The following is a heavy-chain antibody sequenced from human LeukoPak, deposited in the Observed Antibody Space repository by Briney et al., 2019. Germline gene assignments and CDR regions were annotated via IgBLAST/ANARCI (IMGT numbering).Heavy chain of an antibody. J-gene: IGHJ4*01. CDR2: ITWNSGSR. Sequence: GGSLRLSCPASGCTFDDYAMHWVGQVRGKGGAWVCGITWNSGSRGYADSVKGRFTISRDNAKNSLYLQMNSLSPEDTASYYCAKEAGRDDFWDYFDCWGHGTLVTVSS. CDR1: GCTFDDYA. V-gene: IGHV3-9*01. D-gene: IGHD5-24*01. CDR3: AKEAGRDDFWDYFDC.